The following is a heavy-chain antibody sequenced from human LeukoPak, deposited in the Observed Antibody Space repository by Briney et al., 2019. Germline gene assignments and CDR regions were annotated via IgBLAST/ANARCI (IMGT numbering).Heavy chain of an antibody. CDR3: ARRMGGDYGNWFDP. J-gene: IGHJ5*02. CDR1: GGSFSGYY. Sequence: SETLSLTCAVYGGSFSGYYWSWIRQPPGKGLEWIGEINHSGSTNYNPSLKSRVTISVDTSKNQFSLKLSSVTAADTAVYYCARRMGGDYGNWFDPWGQGTLVTVSS. V-gene: IGHV4-34*01. CDR2: INHSGST. D-gene: IGHD4-17*01.